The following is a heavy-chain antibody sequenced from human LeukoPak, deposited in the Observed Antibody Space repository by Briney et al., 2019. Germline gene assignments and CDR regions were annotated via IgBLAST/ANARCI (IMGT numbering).Heavy chain of an antibody. J-gene: IGHJ5*02. CDR1: GGTFSSYA. D-gene: IGHD4-23*01. CDR3: ARIFLSVVAPKRWFDP. V-gene: IGHV1-69*01. Sequence: ASVKVSCKASGGTFSSYAISWVRQAPGQGLEWMGGIIPIFGTANYAQKFQGRVTITADESTSTAYMELRSLRSDDTAVYYCARIFLSVVAPKRWFDPWGQGTLVTVSS. CDR2: IIPIFGTA.